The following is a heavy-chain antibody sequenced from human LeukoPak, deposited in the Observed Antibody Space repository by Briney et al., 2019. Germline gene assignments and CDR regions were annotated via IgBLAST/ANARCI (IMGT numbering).Heavy chain of an antibody. V-gene: IGHV1-69*05. Sequence: GSSVKVFCKASGGTFSSYAISWVRQAPGQGLEWMGGIIPIFGTANYAQKFQGRVTITTDESTSTAYMELSSLRSEDTAVYYCAREVVTTLYYYYYMDVWGKGTTVTVSS. CDR3: AREVVTTLYYYYYMDV. D-gene: IGHD2-21*02. J-gene: IGHJ6*03. CDR2: IIPIFGTA. CDR1: GGTFSSYA.